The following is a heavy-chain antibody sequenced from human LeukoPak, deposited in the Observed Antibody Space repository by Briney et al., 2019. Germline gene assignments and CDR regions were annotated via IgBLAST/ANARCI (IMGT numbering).Heavy chain of an antibody. D-gene: IGHD4-17*01. Sequence: GGSLRLSCAASGFTFSSYGMHWVRQAPGKGLEWVAFIRYDGSNKYYADSVKGRFTISRDNSKNTLYLQMNSLRAEDTAVYYCAKRRNYGDYSLDYWGQGTLVTVSS. CDR1: GFTFSSYG. CDR2: IRYDGSNK. J-gene: IGHJ4*02. CDR3: AKRRNYGDYSLDY. V-gene: IGHV3-30*02.